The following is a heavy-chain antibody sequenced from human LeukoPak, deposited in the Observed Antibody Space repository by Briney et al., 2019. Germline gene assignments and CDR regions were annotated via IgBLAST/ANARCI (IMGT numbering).Heavy chain of an antibody. CDR2: IYYSGYT. Sequence: SETLPLTCTVSGGSISLYYWTWIRQPPGKGLEWIGTIYYSGYTNYNPSLKSRVTISEDTSKNQFSLKLNSVTAADTAVYYCARREAVAGTYFDPWGLGTLVTVSS. CDR3: ARREAVAGTYFDP. J-gene: IGHJ5*02. CDR1: GGSISLYY. D-gene: IGHD6-19*01. V-gene: IGHV4-59*08.